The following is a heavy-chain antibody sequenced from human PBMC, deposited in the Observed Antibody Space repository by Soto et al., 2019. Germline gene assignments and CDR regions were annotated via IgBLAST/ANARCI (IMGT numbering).Heavy chain of an antibody. CDR3: ASTIFGVVIIEDYYYGMDV. J-gene: IGHJ6*02. Sequence: ASVKVSCKAPGYTFTSYYMHWVRQAPGQGLEWMGIINPSGGSTSYAQKFQGRVTMTRDTSTSTVYMELSSLRSEDTAVYYCASTIFGVVIIEDYYYGMDVWGQGTTVTVSS. CDR2: INPSGGST. V-gene: IGHV1-46*01. D-gene: IGHD3-3*01. CDR1: GYTFTSYY.